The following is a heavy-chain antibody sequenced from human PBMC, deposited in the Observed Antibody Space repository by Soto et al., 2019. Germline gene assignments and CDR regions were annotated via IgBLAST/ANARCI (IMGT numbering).Heavy chain of an antibody. Sequence: PGWSLRLSCASSVFTFSSYEMNWVRQAPGKGLEWVSYMSSSGSTIYYADSVKGRFTISRDNAKNSLYLQMNSLRAEDTAVYYCATGYCSGGSCYSPPMYYFDYWGQGTLVTVSS. CDR1: VFTFSSYE. CDR3: ATGYCSGGSCYSPPMYYFDY. J-gene: IGHJ4*02. CDR2: MSSSGSTI. D-gene: IGHD2-15*01. V-gene: IGHV3-48*03.